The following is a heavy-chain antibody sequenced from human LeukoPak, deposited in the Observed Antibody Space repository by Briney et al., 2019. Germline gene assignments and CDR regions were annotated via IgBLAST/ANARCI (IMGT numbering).Heavy chain of an antibody. Sequence: ASVKVSCKASGYTFTSYAMNWVRQAPGQGLEWMGWINTNTGNPTYAQGFTGRFVFSLDTSVSTAYLQISSLKAEGTAVYYCAKQGPGYCSSTSCYGVDYWGQGTLVTVSS. CDR1: GYTFTSYA. CDR2: INTNTGNP. CDR3: AKQGPGYCSSTSCYGVDY. D-gene: IGHD2-2*01. V-gene: IGHV7-4-1*02. J-gene: IGHJ4*02.